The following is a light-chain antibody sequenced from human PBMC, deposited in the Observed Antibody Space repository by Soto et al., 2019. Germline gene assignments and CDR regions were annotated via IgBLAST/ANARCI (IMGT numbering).Light chain of an antibody. CDR3: HQYSSSLWT. CDR2: AAS. CDR1: QSINTY. J-gene: IGKJ1*01. Sequence: DIQMTQSPSSLSASIGDRVRITCRASQSINTYLNWYQQKAGQAPQLLIYAASTLQSGVPSRFSGSGSGTDFTLTISSLQPDDFATYYCHQYSSSLWTFGQGTKVEIK. V-gene: IGKV1-39*01.